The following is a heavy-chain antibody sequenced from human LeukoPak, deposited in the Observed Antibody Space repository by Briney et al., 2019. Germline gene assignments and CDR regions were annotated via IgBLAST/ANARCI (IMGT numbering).Heavy chain of an antibody. CDR1: GYSISSGYS. CDR2: IYHSGST. D-gene: IGHD3-10*01. Sequence: SETLSLTCAVSGYSISSGYSWGWIRQPPGRGLEWIGYIYHSGSTYYNPSLKSRVTISVDTSKNQFSLKLSSVTAADTAVYYCARTNYYGSGNYAKFDYWGQGTLVTVSS. V-gene: IGHV4-38-2*01. J-gene: IGHJ4*02. CDR3: ARTNYYGSGNYAKFDY.